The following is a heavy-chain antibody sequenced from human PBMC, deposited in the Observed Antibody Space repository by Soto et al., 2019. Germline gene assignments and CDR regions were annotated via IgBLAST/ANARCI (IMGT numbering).Heavy chain of an antibody. CDR2: ISSSGDSA. J-gene: IGHJ4*02. CDR1: GFTFINYT. V-gene: IGHV3-23*02. CDR3: ARDNMTPQGVFVL. Sequence: GGSLRLSCAASGFTFINYTMNWVRQAPGKGLEWVAVISSSGDSASYIDSVKGRFTISVDTSKNQFSLKLSSVTAADTAVYYCARDNMTPQGVFVLWGQGTLVTVSS. D-gene: IGHD2-8*01.